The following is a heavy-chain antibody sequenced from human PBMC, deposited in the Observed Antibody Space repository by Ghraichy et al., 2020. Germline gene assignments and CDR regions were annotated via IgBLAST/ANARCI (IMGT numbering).Heavy chain of an antibody. Sequence: SVKVSCKASGGTFSSYAISWVRQAPGQGLEWMGGIIPIFGTANYALKFQGRVTITADESTSTAYMELSSLRSEDTAVYYCARDSRNRGYSYGLFYYYGMDVWGQGTTVTVSS. V-gene: IGHV1-69*13. CDR2: IIPIFGTA. J-gene: IGHJ6*02. D-gene: IGHD5-18*01. CDR1: GGTFSSYA. CDR3: ARDSRNRGYSYGLFYYYGMDV.